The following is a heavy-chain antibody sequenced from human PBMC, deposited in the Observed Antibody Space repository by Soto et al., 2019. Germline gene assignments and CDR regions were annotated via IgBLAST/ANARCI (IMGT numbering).Heavy chain of an antibody. CDR1: GGSISSSNW. CDR3: TRGWLQTGFHY. CDR2: IYHSGST. D-gene: IGHD5-12*01. Sequence: SETLSLTCAVSGGSISSSNWWSWVRQPPGKGLEWIGEIYHSGSTNYNPSLKSRVTISVDKSKNQFSLHLNSVTPEDTAVYYCTRGWLQTGFHYWGQGTLVTVSS. V-gene: IGHV4-4*02. J-gene: IGHJ4*02.